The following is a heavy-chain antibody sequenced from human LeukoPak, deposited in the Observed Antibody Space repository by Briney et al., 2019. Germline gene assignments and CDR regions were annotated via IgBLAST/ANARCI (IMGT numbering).Heavy chain of an antibody. CDR2: MNPNSGHT. CDR1: GYTFTSHD. D-gene: IGHD2-8*01. CDR3: ARGRIMGAFDI. J-gene: IGHJ3*02. Sequence: ASVKVSCKASGYTFTSHDVNWLRQATGQGLEWLGWMNPNSGHTGFAQKFQGRVTMTRDTSISTAYMELSRLRSDDTAVYYCARGRIMGAFDIWGQGTMVTVSS. V-gene: IGHV1-8*01.